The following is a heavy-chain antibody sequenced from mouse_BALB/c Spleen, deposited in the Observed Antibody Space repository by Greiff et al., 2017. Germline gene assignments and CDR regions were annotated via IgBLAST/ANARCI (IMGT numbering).Heavy chain of an antibody. V-gene: IGHV1-80*01. CDR2: IYPGDGDT. Sequence: QVQLQQSGAELVRPGSSVKISCKASGYAFSSYWMHWVKQRPGQGLEWIGQIYPGDGDTNNNGKFKGKATLTADKSSSTAYMQLSSLTSEDSAVYCCARRDGNFLDYWGQGTTLTVSS. CDR3: ARRDGNFLDY. J-gene: IGHJ2*01. CDR1: GYAFSSYW. D-gene: IGHD2-1*01.